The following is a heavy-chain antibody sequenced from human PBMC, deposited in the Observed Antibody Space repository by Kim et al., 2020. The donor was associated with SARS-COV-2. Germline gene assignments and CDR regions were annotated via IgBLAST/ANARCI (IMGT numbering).Heavy chain of an antibody. CDR1: GFTVSSNY. CDR2: IYSGGST. CDR3: ARPKYDSSGYWD. J-gene: IGHJ4*02. D-gene: IGHD3-22*01. Sequence: GGSLRLSCAASGFTVSSNYMSWVRQAPGKGLEWVSVIYSGGSTYYADSVKGRFTISRDNSKNTLYLQMNSLRAEDTAVYYCARPKYDSSGYWDWGQGTLVTVSS. V-gene: IGHV3-53*01.